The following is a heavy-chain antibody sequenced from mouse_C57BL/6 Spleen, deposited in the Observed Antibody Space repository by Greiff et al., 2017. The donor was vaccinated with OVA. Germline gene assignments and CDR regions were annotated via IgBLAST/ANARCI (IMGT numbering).Heavy chain of an antibody. D-gene: IGHD1-1*01. CDR3: ARGLLRCFDY. J-gene: IGHJ2*01. Sequence: EVQLQQSGPELVKPGASVKISCKASGYTFTDYYMNWVKQSHGKSLEWIGDINPNNGGTSYNQKFKGKATLTVDKSSSTAYMELRSLTSEDSAVYYCARGLLRCFDYWGQGTTLTVSS. CDR1: GYTFTDYY. V-gene: IGHV1-26*01. CDR2: INPNNGGT.